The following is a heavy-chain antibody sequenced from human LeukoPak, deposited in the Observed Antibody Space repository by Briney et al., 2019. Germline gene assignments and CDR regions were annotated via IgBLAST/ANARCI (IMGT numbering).Heavy chain of an antibody. CDR1: GYTFTSYV. D-gene: IGHD3-10*01. J-gene: IGHJ5*02. CDR2: ISAYNGNT. V-gene: IGHV1-18*01. Sequence: GASVKVSCKASGYTFTSYVISWVRQAPGQGLEWMGWISAYNGNTNYAQKLQGRVTMTTDTSTSTAYMELRSLRSDDTAVYYCARARAYITMVRGVIGGDWFDPWGQGTLVTVSS. CDR3: ARARAYITMVRGVIGGDWFDP.